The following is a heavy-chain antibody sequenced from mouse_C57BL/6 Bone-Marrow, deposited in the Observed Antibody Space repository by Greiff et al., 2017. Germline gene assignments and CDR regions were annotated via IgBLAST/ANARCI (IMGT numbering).Heavy chain of an antibody. CDR2: IYPGSGST. V-gene: IGHV1-55*01. D-gene: IGHD2-2*01. CDR3: ARSLYGYGPRWFAY. J-gene: IGHJ3*01. CDR1: GYTFTSYW. Sequence: QVQLQQPGAELVKPGASVKMSCKASGYTFTSYWITWVKQRPGQGLEWIGDIYPGSGSTNYNEKFKSKATLTVDTSSSTAYMQLSSLTSEDSAVYYCARSLYGYGPRWFAYWGQGTLVTVSA.